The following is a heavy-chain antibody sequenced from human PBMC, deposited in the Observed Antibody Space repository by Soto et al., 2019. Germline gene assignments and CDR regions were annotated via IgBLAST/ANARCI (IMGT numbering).Heavy chain of an antibody. CDR3: AREKSGVVNLIEFDY. D-gene: IGHD3-3*01. J-gene: IGHJ4*02. V-gene: IGHV1-18*01. CDR1: GYTFTSYG. CDR2: ISAYNGNT. Sequence: QVQLVQSGAEVKKPGASVKVSCKASGYTFTSYGISWVRQAPGQGLEWMGWISAYNGNTNYAQKLQGRVTMTTDTSTSTAYMELRRLRSDDTAVYYCAREKSGVVNLIEFDYWGQGTLVTVSS.